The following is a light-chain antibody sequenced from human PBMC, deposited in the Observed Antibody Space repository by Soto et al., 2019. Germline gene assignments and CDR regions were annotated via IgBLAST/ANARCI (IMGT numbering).Light chain of an antibody. J-gene: IGKJ1*01. CDR2: DAS. Sequence: DIQMTQSPSTLSASVGDRVTITCRASQSISSRLTWYQQKPGKAPQLLIYDASSLKSGVPSRFSGSGSGTEFTLTVSSLQPDDFANYYCQQYNSYPWTFGQGTKVEIK. CDR3: QQYNSYPWT. V-gene: IGKV1-5*01. CDR1: QSISSR.